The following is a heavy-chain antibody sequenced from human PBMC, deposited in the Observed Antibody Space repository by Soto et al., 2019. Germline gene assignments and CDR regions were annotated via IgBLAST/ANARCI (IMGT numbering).Heavy chain of an antibody. D-gene: IGHD3-10*01. CDR1: GGSFIDYY. V-gene: IGHV4-34*02. CDR2: INHSGST. Sequence: QVQLQQWGAGLLKPSETLSLTCTVYGGSFIDYYWIWIRQPPGKGLEWIGEINHSGSTNYNPSVKSRVTISVDASKNQFSLKLSSVTAADTAVSYCASAGSWAFDIWGQGTMVTVSS. CDR3: ASAGSWAFDI. J-gene: IGHJ3*02.